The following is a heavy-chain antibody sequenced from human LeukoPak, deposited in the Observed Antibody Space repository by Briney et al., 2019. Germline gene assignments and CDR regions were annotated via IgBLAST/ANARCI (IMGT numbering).Heavy chain of an antibody. CDR1: GGSISSGGYY. J-gene: IGHJ6*02. V-gene: IGHV4-31*03. CDR3: ARASRSGYYYYYYGMDV. CDR2: IYYSGST. D-gene: IGHD3-22*01. Sequence: PSQTLSLTCTVSGGSISSGGYYWGWIRQHPGKGLEWIGYIYYSGSTYYNPSLKSRVTISVDTSKNQFSLKLSSVTAADTAVYYCARASRSGYYYYYYGMDVWGQGTTVTVSS.